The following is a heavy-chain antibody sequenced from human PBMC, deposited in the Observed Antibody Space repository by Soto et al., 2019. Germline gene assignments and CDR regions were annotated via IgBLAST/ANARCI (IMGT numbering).Heavy chain of an antibody. D-gene: IGHD4-17*01. Sequence: EVQLVESGGGLVQPGGSLRLSCAASGFTVSSNYMSWVRQAPGKGLEWVSVIYTGGSTYYADSVKGRFTISRDNSKNTLYLQMNSLGAEDTAVYYCARDYGGSGRFDYWGQGTLVTVSS. CDR3: ARDYGGSGRFDY. J-gene: IGHJ4*02. CDR1: GFTVSSNY. V-gene: IGHV3-66*01. CDR2: IYTGGST.